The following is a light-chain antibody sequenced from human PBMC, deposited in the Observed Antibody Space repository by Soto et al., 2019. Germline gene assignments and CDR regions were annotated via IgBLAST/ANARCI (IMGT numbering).Light chain of an antibody. CDR2: KVS. V-gene: IGLV2-23*02. CDR1: SSDIGSYHL. J-gene: IGLJ1*01. Sequence: QSALTQPASVSGSPGQSITISCTGTSSDIGSYHLVSWYQHHSGKAPKLIIYKVSQWPSGVSDRFSASKSGSTASLTISGLQADDEADYYCCSSAGSNWGYVFGTGTKLTVL. CDR3: CSSAGSNWGYV.